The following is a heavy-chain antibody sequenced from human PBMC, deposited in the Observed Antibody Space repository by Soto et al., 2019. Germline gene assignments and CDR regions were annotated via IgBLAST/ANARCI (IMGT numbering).Heavy chain of an antibody. J-gene: IGHJ5*02. V-gene: IGHV4-39*01. CDR1: GGSIRVQSYY. CDR3: TRRYNWDDYYFDP. D-gene: IGHD1-20*01. CDR2: SYYSGTS. Sequence: PSETLSLTCTVSGGSIRVQSYYWTWIRQTPGKGLEWVGSSYYSGTSYFNPALKGRVTISADTSTNQFSLRLTSVTAADTAVYYCTRRYNWDDYYFDPWGQGTLVTVSS.